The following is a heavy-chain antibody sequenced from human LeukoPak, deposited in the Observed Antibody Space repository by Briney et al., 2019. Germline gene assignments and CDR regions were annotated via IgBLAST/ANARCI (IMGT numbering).Heavy chain of an antibody. V-gene: IGHV4-34*01. J-gene: IGHJ5*02. CDR3: AGASRKSTMIVVVSKGCFDP. Sequence: AETLSLSCAVYGGSFSGSYRSWIRQPPGKGLEWIGEINNSGSTGSNPSLEPLVTRSVDKCKNQFSLELSSVTDADTAMYYCAGASRKSTMIVVVSKGCFDPWGQGTLVTVSS. D-gene: IGHD3-22*01. CDR2: INNSGST. CDR1: GGSFSGSY.